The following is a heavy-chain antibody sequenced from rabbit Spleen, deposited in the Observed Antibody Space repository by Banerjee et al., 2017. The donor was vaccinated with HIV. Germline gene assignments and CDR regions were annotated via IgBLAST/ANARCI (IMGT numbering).Heavy chain of an antibody. J-gene: IGHJ4*01. V-gene: IGHV1S47*01. CDR2: IEPIFGNT. D-gene: IGHD3-1*01. CDR1: GFDFSNYG. Sequence: QEQLVESGGGLVQPGGSLKLSCKASGFDFSNYGVSWVRQAPGKGLEWIGYIEPIFGNTYYANWVNGRFTISSHNAQNTLYLQLSSLTAADTATYFCVRDTWNFNLWGPGTLVTVS. CDR3: VRDTWNFNL.